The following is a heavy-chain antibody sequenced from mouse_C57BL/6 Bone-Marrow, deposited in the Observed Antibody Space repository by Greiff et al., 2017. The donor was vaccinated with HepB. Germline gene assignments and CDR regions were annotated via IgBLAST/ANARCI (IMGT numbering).Heavy chain of an antibody. J-gene: IGHJ2*01. Sequence: VKLQESGAELVRPGTSVKVSCKASGYAFTNYLIEWVKQRPGQGLEWIGVINPGSGGTNYNEKFKGKATLTADKSSSTAYMQLSSLTSEDSAVYFCARSGLLLRLYYFDYWGQGTTLTVSS. CDR3: ARSGLLLRLYYFDY. V-gene: IGHV1-54*01. CDR2: INPGSGGT. CDR1: GYAFTNYL. D-gene: IGHD1-1*01.